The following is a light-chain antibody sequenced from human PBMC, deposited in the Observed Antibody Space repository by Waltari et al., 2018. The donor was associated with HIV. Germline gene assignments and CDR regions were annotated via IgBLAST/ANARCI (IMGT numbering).Light chain of an antibody. J-gene: IGKJ4*01. CDR1: QSISDF. CDR2: GAS. Sequence: DIQMTQSPSSLSASIGDRVTITCRASQSISDFLNWYQQRPGQAPKLLIYGASTLQGGVPSRFGGSWSGTEFTLTISSLQPEDSATYYCQQSYSGPLTFGGGSKVEIK. V-gene: IGKV1-39*01. CDR3: QQSYSGPLT.